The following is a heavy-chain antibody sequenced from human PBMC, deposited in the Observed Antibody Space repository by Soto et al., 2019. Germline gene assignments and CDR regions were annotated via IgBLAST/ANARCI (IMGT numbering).Heavy chain of an antibody. CDR1: GGTFSSYA. Sequence: SVKVSCKSSGGTFSSYAISWVRQAPGQGLEWMGGIIPIFGTANYAQKFQGRVTITADESTSTAYMELSSLRSEDTAVYYCARRTRADYDILTGYYHDFDIWGKGTMVIVS. V-gene: IGHV1-69*13. D-gene: IGHD3-9*01. CDR3: ARRTRADYDILTGYYHDFDI. J-gene: IGHJ3*02. CDR2: IIPIFGTA.